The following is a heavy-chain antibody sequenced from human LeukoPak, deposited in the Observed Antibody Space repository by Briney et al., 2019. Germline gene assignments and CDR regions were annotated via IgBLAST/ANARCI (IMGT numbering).Heavy chain of an antibody. CDR3: ARGGGLYYDILTGYYFSPHAFDI. J-gene: IGHJ3*02. CDR1: GFTFSSYS. CDR2: ISRSSNYI. V-gene: IGHV3-21*01. D-gene: IGHD3-9*01. Sequence: GSLRLSCAASGFTFSSYSMNWVRHTPEKGLEWVSSISRSSNYIYYADSVKGRFTISRDNAKNSLYLQMNSPRAEDTAVYYCARGGGLYYDILTGYYFSPHAFDIWGQGTIVTVSS.